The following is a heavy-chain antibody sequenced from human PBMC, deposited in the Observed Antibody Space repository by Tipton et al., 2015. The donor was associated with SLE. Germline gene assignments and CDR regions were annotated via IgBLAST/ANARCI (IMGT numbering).Heavy chain of an antibody. CDR2: INPNSGGT. CDR3: ARDRGKVGMDLCY. J-gene: IGHJ4*02. CDR1: GYTFTGYY. Sequence: QSGAEVKKPGASVKVSCKASGYTFTGYYMHWVRQAPGQGLEWMGRINPNSGGTNYAQKFQGRVTMARDTSISTAYMELSRPRSDDAAVYYCARDRGKVGMDLCYWGQGALVTVSS. D-gene: IGHD1-26*01. V-gene: IGHV1-2*06.